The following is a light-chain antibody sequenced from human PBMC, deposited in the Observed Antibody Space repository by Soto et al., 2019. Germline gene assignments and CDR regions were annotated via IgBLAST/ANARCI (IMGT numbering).Light chain of an antibody. Sequence: QSVLTQPPSASGSPGQSVAIFCTGTSSDVGGYSYVSWYQQHPGKAPKLMIYEVNKRPSGVPDRFSGSKSGNTASLTVSGLQAEDEADYYCSSYAGSSNVFGTGTKVTVL. V-gene: IGLV2-8*01. CDR1: SSDVGGYSY. CDR3: SSYAGSSNV. J-gene: IGLJ1*01. CDR2: EVN.